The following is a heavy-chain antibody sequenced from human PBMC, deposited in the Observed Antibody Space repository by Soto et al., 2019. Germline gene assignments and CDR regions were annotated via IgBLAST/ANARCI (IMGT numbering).Heavy chain of an antibody. J-gene: IGHJ6*03. Sequence: EVQLVESGGGLVQPGGSLRLSCATSGFILSDCAMNWVRQAPGKGLEWVSYISSSSSVIDYADSVKGRFTVSRDNAMNSLYLLMNSLRAEDTAVYYCARDLSWGSNWYYYMDVWGKGTTVTVSS. D-gene: IGHD7-27*01. CDR1: GFILSDCA. CDR2: ISSSSSVI. CDR3: ARDLSWGSNWYYYMDV. V-gene: IGHV3-48*01.